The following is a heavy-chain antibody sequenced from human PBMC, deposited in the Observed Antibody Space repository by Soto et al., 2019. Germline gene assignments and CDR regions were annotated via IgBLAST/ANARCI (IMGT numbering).Heavy chain of an antibody. CDR3: AKVRNYYDSSGYDDY. V-gene: IGHV3-23*01. D-gene: IGHD3-22*01. CDR1: GFTFSSYA. J-gene: IGHJ4*02. CDR2: ISGSGGST. Sequence: GGSLRLSCAASGFTFSSYAMSWVRQAPGKGLEWVSAISGSGGSTYYADSVKGRFTISRDNSKNTLHLQMNSLRAEDTAVYYCAKVRNYYDSSGYDDYWGQGTLVTVSS.